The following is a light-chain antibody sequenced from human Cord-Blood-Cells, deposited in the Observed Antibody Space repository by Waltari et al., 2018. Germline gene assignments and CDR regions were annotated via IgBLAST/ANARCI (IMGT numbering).Light chain of an antibody. J-gene: IGLJ3*02. CDR3: AAWDDSLSGWV. CDR1: SSTIGSNY. V-gene: IGLV1-47*01. Sequence: QSVLTQPPSASGTPGQRVTISCSGSSSTIGSNYVYWYQQLPGTAPKLLIYRNNQRPSGVPDRFSGSKSGTSASLAISELRSEDEADYYCAAWDDSLSGWVFGGGTKLTVL. CDR2: RNN.